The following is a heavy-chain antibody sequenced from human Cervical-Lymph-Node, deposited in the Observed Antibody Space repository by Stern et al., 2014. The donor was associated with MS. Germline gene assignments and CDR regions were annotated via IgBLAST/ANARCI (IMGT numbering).Heavy chain of an antibody. CDR2: ISYDGSNK. Sequence: QLVASGGGLVQPGGALKLSCAASGFPFGSFAIQWVRQAPGKGLAWVAVISYDGSNKYYADSVKGRFTISRYNSKNTLYLQMNSLRAEDTAVYYCARVEAPYYYYYGMDVWGQGTTVTVSS. J-gene: IGHJ6*02. CDR1: GFPFGSFA. CDR3: ARVEAPYYYYYGMDV. V-gene: IGHV3-30*01.